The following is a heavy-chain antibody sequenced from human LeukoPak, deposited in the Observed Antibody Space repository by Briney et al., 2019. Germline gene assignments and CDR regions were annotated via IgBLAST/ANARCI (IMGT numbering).Heavy chain of an antibody. J-gene: IGHJ4*02. CDR3: ARHYSGYDLIGY. CDR2: ISYSGTT. Sequence: SETLSLTCTVSGGSISSRPYYWGWVRQPPGKGLEWIGTISYSGTTYYSPSLKSRVTISLDTPKNQFSLKLSSVTAADTAIYYCARHYSGYDLIGYWGQGTLVTVSS. D-gene: IGHD5-12*01. CDR1: GGSISSRPYY. V-gene: IGHV4-39*07.